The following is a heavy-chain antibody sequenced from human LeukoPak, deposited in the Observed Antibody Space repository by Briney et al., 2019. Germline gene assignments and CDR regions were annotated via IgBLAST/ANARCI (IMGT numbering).Heavy chain of an antibody. V-gene: IGHV1-69*13. CDR3: ASKATTVVTPYYDY. CDR1: GGTFSTYA. D-gene: IGHD4-23*01. CDR2: IIPIFHTP. J-gene: IGHJ4*02. Sequence: GASVKVSCKASGGTFSTYAISWVRQARGQGLEWMGGIIPIFHTPNYAQKFQGRVTITADESTSTAYMELSSLRSEDTAVYYCASKATTVVTPYYDYWGQGTLVTVSS.